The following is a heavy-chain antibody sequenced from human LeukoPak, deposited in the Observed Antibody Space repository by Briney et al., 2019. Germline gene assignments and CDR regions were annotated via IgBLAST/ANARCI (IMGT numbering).Heavy chain of an antibody. Sequence: GRSLRLSCAASGFTFSSYAMHWVRQAPGKGREWVAVISYEGSNKYYADSVKGRFTISRDNSKNTLYLQMNSLRAEDTAAYSSARDGGRNYYDSSGYGKFFDYWGQGTLVTVSS. D-gene: IGHD3-22*01. CDR2: ISYEGSNK. CDR1: GFTFSSYA. V-gene: IGHV3-30*04. J-gene: IGHJ4*02. CDR3: ARDGGRNYYDSSGYGKFFDY.